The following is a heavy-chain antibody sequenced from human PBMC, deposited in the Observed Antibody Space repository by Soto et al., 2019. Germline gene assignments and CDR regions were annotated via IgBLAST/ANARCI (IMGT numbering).Heavy chain of an antibody. J-gene: IGHJ6*02. CDR3: ARGPIRFLESSYYYYGMDV. V-gene: IGHV1-69*13. CDR1: GGTFSSYA. D-gene: IGHD3-3*01. CDR2: IIPIFGTA. Sequence: SVKVSCKASGGTFSSYAISWVRQAPGQGLEWMGGIIPIFGTANYAQKFQGRVTITADESTSTAYMELSSLRSEDTAVYYCARGPIRFLESSYYYYGMDVWGQGTTVTVSS.